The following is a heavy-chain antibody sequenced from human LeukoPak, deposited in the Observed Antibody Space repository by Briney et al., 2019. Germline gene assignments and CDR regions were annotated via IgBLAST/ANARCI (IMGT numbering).Heavy chain of an antibody. Sequence: ASVKVSCKASGYTFTGYYMHWVRQAPGQGLEWMGLINPNSGGTNYAQKFQGRVTMTRDTSISTAYMELRRLRSDDTAVYYGARDQGSGSYTSDYYYYMDVWGKGTTVTVSS. CDR1: GYTFTGYY. CDR3: ARDQGSGSYTSDYYYYMDV. V-gene: IGHV1-2*06. D-gene: IGHD1-26*01. J-gene: IGHJ6*03. CDR2: INPNSGGT.